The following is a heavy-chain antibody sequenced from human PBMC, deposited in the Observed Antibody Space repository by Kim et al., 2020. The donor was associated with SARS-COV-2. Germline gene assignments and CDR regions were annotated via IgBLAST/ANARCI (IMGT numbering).Heavy chain of an antibody. CDR2: INHSGST. D-gene: IGHD3-22*01. CDR1: GGSFSGYY. CDR3: ARGLGITMIVPFDY. V-gene: IGHV4-34*01. Sequence: SETLSLTCAVYGGSFSGYYWSWIRQPPGKGLEWIGEINHSGSTNYNPSLKSRVTISVDTSKNQFSLKLSSVTAADTAVYYCARGLGITMIVPFDYWGQGTLVTVSS. J-gene: IGHJ4*02.